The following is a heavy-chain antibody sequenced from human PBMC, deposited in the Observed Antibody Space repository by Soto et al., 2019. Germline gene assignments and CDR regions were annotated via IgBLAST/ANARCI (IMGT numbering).Heavy chain of an antibody. D-gene: IGHD3-22*01. V-gene: IGHV1-69*02. CDR2: IIPILGIA. CDR3: ARVSGYYFDSNGYPGYAYDI. J-gene: IGHJ3*02. Sequence: SVKVSCKASGGTFSSYTISWVRQAPGQGLEWMGRIIPILGIANYAQKFQGRVTITADKSTSTAYMELSSLRVEDTAVYFCARVSGYYFDSNGYPGYAYDIWGQGTMVTVSS. CDR1: GGTFSSYT.